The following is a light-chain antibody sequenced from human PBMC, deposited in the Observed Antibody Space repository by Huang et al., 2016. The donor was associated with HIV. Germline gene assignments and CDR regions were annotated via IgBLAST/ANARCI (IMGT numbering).Light chain of an antibody. CDR2: SAS. CDR3: QQVYRAPQYT. CDR1: QSISNY. Sequence: DIQMTQSPSSLSASIGDRVTITGRASQSISNYVNWYRQKPGKAPELLIYSASLLQSGVPSRFGGSGSGTGFTLTINNLQPEDVATYYCQQVYRAPQYTFGQGTKLEL. J-gene: IGKJ2*01. V-gene: IGKV1-39*01.